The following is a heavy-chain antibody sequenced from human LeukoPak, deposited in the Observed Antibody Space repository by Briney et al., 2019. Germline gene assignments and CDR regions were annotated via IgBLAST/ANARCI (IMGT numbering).Heavy chain of an antibody. D-gene: IGHD2-15*01. Sequence: SETLSLTCTVSGGSISSGSYYWSWIRQPAGKGLEWIGCIYTSGSTNYNPSLKSRVTISVDTSKNQFSLKLSSVTAADTAVYYCARARILSYFDYWGQGTLVTVSS. J-gene: IGHJ4*02. V-gene: IGHV4-61*02. CDR1: GGSISSGSYY. CDR3: ARARILSYFDY. CDR2: IYTSGST.